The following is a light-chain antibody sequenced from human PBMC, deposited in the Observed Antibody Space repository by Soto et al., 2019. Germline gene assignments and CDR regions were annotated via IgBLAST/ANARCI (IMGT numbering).Light chain of an antibody. CDR3: QQCRNWPLT. CDR1: QNVYNN. J-gene: IGKJ4*01. Sequence: IVLTQSPATLSVSPGEGATLSCKASQNVYNNLAWYQQRPGQPPRLLIYDASTRATGISARFSGSGYGTEFTLTISSLQSEDFAAYFCQQCRNWPLTFGGGTKV. V-gene: IGKV3-15*01. CDR2: DAS.